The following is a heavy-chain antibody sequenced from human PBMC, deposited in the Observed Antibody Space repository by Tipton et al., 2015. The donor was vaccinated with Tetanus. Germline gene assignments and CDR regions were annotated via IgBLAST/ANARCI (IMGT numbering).Heavy chain of an antibody. V-gene: IGHV4-59*01. CDR3: ARDNRVPLRFGELLEFYYYYGMDV. CDR1: GGSFSGYY. Sequence: PGLVKPSETLSLICGVYGGSFSGYYWSWIRQPPGRGLEWIGYIYYSGSTNYNPSLKSRVTISVDTSKNQFSLKLSSVTAADTAVYYCARDNRVPLRFGELLEFYYYYGMDVWGQGTTVTVSS. CDR2: IYYSGST. J-gene: IGHJ6*02. D-gene: IGHD3-10*01.